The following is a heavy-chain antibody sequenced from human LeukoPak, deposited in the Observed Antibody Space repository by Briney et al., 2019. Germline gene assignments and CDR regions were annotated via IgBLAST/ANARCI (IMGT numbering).Heavy chain of an antibody. J-gene: IGHJ3*02. D-gene: IGHD2-2*01. CDR1: GGTFSSYA. Sequence: GASVKVSCKAFGGTFSSYAISWVRQAPGQGLEWMGGIIPIFGTANYAQKFQGRVTITADESTSTAYMELSSLRSEDTAVYYCASTGSFIVVVPATYAFDIWSQGTMVTVSS. V-gene: IGHV1-69*13. CDR2: IIPIFGTA. CDR3: ASTGSFIVVVPATYAFDI.